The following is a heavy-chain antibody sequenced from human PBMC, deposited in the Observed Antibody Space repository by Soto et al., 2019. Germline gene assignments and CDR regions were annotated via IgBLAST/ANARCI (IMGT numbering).Heavy chain of an antibody. D-gene: IGHD4-4*01. CDR2: ISVDGSST. V-gene: IGHV3-23*01. CDR3: AKGGSDYSAHEGGVDWHFDL. CDR1: GFTFRSCA. J-gene: IGHJ2*01. Sequence: EVQLLESGGGLVQPGGSLRLSCAASGFTFRSCAMNWVRQAPGKGLEWVSGISVDGSSTYYADSVKGRFAISRDNSKNTLYLQMNSRGGEDTAVYYCAKGGSDYSAHEGGVDWHFDLWGRGTLVIVSS.